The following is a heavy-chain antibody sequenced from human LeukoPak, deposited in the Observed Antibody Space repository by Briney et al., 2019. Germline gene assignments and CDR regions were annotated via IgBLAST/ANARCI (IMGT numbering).Heavy chain of an antibody. V-gene: IGHV3-30*18. Sequence: GGSLRLSCAASGFTFSSYGMHWVRQAPGKGLEWVAVISYDGSNKYYADSVKGRFTISRDNSKNTLYLQMNSLRAEDTAVYYCAKVLSDYYDSSGIALRYWGQGTLVTVSS. CDR3: AKVLSDYYDSSGIALRY. J-gene: IGHJ4*02. D-gene: IGHD3-22*01. CDR2: ISYDGSNK. CDR1: GFTFSSYG.